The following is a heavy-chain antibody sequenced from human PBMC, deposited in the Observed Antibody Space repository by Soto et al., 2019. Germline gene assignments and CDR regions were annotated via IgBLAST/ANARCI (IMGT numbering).Heavy chain of an antibody. CDR1: GGSFSGYY. J-gene: IGHJ1*01. V-gene: IGHV4-34*01. Sequence: PSETLSLTCAVYGGSFSGYYWSWIRQPPGKGLEWIGEINHSGSTNYNPSLKSRVTISVDTSKNQFSLKLSSVTAADTAVYYCASGIAAAGRTFLQHWGQGTLVTVS. CDR3: ASGIAAAGRTFLQH. CDR2: INHSGST. D-gene: IGHD6-13*01.